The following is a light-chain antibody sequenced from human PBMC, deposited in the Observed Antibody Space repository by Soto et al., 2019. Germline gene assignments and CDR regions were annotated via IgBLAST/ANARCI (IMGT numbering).Light chain of an antibody. V-gene: IGKV3-15*01. CDR2: GAS. CDR1: HSVSSN. J-gene: IGKJ1*01. CDR3: QQYNNCPWT. Sequence: EIVMTQSPATLSVSPGSRATLSCRASHSVSSNLAWYQQKPGKAPRLLLYGASTRATGIPARSSGIGSGTEFTLTVSTLQSEYSAVYSGQQYNNCPWTFGQGTKVEIK.